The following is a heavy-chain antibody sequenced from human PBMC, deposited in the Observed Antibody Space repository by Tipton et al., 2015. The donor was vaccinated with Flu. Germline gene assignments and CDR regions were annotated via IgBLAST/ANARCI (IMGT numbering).Heavy chain of an antibody. CDR1: GFTFSNYG. CDR3: AHRWFGVLSLHYSGMDV. Sequence: SLRLSCAASGFTFSNYGFHWVRQAPGKGLEWVAVISYDGRSTYYADAVKGRFIISRDNSKNTVYLQINSLRAEDTALYYCAHRWFGVLSLHYSGMDVWGQGTSVTVSS. J-gene: IGHJ6*02. CDR2: ISYDGRST. V-gene: IGHV3-30*03. D-gene: IGHD3-10*01.